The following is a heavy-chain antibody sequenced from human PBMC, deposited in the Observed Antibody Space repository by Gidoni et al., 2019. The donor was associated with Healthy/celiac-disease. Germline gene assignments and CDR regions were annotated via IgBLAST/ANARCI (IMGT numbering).Heavy chain of an antibody. V-gene: IGHV3-11*01. D-gene: IGHD6-19*01. CDR1: GFTFSDYY. CDR3: ASLDSQASSGWGFDY. Sequence: QVQLVASGGGLVKPGGSLRLSCAASGFTFSDYYMSWIRQAPGKGLEWVSYISSSVSTIYYADSGKGRFTISRDNAKNSLYLQMNSLRAEDTAVYYCASLDSQASSGWGFDYWGQGTLVTVSS. CDR2: ISSSVSTI. J-gene: IGHJ4*02.